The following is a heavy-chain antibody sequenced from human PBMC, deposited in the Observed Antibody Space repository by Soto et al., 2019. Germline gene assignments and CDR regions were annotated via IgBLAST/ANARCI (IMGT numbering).Heavy chain of an antibody. CDR2: MTPKRETP. J-gene: IGHJ6*02. CDR3: ARGGHGFWSGETYYYAMDV. V-gene: IGHV1-8*01. D-gene: IGHD3-3*01. Sequence: QVHLVQSGAEVKKPGASVKVSCTASGYDFNIYDIHWVRQSTGQGLEWMGWMTPKRETPGYAPKFQGRITMTGHTSRSAVYMELSSMGSEDTAVYFCARGGHGFWSGETYYYAMDVWGQGTTVTVSS. CDR1: GYDFNIYD.